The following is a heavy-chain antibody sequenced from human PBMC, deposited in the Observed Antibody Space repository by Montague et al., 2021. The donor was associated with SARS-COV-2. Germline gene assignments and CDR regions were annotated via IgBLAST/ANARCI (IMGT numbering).Heavy chain of an antibody. CDR1: GGSISSSSYY. Sequence: SETRSLTCTVSGGSISSSSYYWGWIRQPPGKGLEWIGSIYYSGSTYYNPSLKSRVTISVDTSKNQFSLKLSSVTAADTAVYYCARVGRQQLVRLSGMDVWGQGTTATGSS. CDR2: IYYSGST. J-gene: IGHJ6*02. D-gene: IGHD6-13*01. CDR3: ARVGRQQLVRLSGMDV. V-gene: IGHV4-39*07.